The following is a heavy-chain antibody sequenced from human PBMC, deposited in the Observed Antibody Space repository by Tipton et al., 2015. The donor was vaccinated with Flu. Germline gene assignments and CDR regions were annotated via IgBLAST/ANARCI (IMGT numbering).Heavy chain of an antibody. V-gene: IGHV4-34*01. CDR3: ATNPAGSGWSAFDY. D-gene: IGHD6-19*01. Sequence: TLSLTCTIYGGSFSGYLWTWIRQTPGKGLEWIGEISRGGSTEYNPSLGGRVTISVDTSKNQFSLDLNSVTAADTAVYYCATNPAGSGWSAFDYWGQGTLVTVSS. CDR1: GGSFSGYL. J-gene: IGHJ4*02. CDR2: ISRGGST.